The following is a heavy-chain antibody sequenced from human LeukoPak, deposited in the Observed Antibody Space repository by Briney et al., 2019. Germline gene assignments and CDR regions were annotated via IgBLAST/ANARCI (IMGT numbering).Heavy chain of an antibody. Sequence: GGSLRLSCAASGFTFNNYDMHWVRQPTGKGLEWVSGIGTTGDTYYPGSVKGRFTISRENAKNTLFLQMNSLRAEDTAVYFCAKENYYDSSAYLDYWGQGTLVTVSS. D-gene: IGHD3-22*01. CDR2: IGTTGDT. CDR3: AKENYYDSSAYLDY. CDR1: GFTFNNYD. J-gene: IGHJ4*02. V-gene: IGHV3-13*04.